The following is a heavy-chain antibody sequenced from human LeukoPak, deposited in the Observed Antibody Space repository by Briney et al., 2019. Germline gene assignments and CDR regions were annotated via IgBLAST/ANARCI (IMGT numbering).Heavy chain of an antibody. V-gene: IGHV1-69*05. CDR3: AREANYDILTGIGQGSAQYYFDY. D-gene: IGHD3-9*01. CDR1: GGTFSSYA. Sequence: SVKVSCKASGGTFSSYAISWVRQAPGQGLEWMGRIIPIFGTANYAQKFQGRVTITTDESTSTAYMELSSLRSEDTAVYYCAREANYDILTGIGQGSAQYYFDYWGQGTLVTVSS. J-gene: IGHJ4*02. CDR2: IIPIFGTA.